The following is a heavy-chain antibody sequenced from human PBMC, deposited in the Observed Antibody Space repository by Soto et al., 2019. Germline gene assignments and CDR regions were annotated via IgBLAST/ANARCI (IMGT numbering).Heavy chain of an antibody. J-gene: IGHJ4*02. V-gene: IGHV4-30-4*01. CDR3: ARIEMATMMDY. D-gene: IGHD5-12*01. Sequence: PSETLSLTCTVSGGSISSGDYYWSWIRQPPGKGLEWIGYIYYSGSTYYNPSLKSRVTISVDTSKNQFSLKLSSVTAADTAVYYCARIEMATMMDYWGQGTLVTVYS. CDR1: GGSISSGDYY. CDR2: IYYSGST.